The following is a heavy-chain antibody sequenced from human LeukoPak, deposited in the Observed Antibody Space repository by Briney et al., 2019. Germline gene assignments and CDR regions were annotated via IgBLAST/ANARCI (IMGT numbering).Heavy chain of an antibody. V-gene: IGHV3-23*01. D-gene: IGHD4-11*01. Sequence: GGSLRLSCTASGFTFSSYAMNWVRQAPGKGLEWVSGMGAGGKFTCYADSVNGPFTILRDHSKNTLKLQKDTLRAHNTAGYYCAKDLDYTTYGYYFDYWGEGGLVTVSS. CDR1: GFTFSSYA. CDR3: AKDLDYTTYGYYFDY. CDR2: MGAGGKFT. J-gene: IGHJ4*02.